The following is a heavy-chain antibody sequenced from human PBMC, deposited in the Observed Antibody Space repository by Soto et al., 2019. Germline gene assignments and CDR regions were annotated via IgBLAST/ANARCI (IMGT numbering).Heavy chain of an antibody. J-gene: IGHJ4*02. Sequence: VASVKVSCKASGYTFTSYGISWVRQAPGQGLEWMGWISAYNGNTNYAQKLQGRVTMTTDTSTSTAYMELRSLRSDDTAVYYCARDLSTTGTTLVDYWGQGTLVTVSS. D-gene: IGHD1-1*01. V-gene: IGHV1-18*01. CDR1: GYTFTSYG. CDR2: ISAYNGNT. CDR3: ARDLSTTGTTLVDY.